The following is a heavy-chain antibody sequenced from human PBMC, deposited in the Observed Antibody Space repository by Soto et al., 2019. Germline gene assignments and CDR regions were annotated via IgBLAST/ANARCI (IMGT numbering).Heavy chain of an antibody. J-gene: IGHJ4*02. CDR2: ISSSSSYI. CDR3: ARERTVTTDFDY. D-gene: IGHD4-17*01. Sequence: EVQLVESGGGLVKPGGSLRLSCAASGFTFSSYSMNWVRQAPGKGLGWVSSISSSSSYIYYADSVKGRFTISRDNAKNSLYLQMNSLRAEDTAVYYCARERTVTTDFDYWGQGTLVTVSS. CDR1: GFTFSSYS. V-gene: IGHV3-21*01.